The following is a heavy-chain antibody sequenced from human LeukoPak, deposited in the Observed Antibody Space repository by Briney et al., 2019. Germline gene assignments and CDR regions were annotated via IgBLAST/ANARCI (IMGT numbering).Heavy chain of an antibody. V-gene: IGHV1-8*01. CDR1: GYSFTSYN. CDR3: ARGHPGYASGWPDY. Sequence: DSVKVSCKNSGYSFTSYNINWVRQATGQGLEWMGCVSPSSGNTAYAQKFEGRVTMTRDTSISTAYMELRSLTSEDTAVYYCARGHPGYASGWPDYWGQGTLVTVSS. D-gene: IGHD6-19*01. J-gene: IGHJ4*02. CDR2: VSPSSGNT.